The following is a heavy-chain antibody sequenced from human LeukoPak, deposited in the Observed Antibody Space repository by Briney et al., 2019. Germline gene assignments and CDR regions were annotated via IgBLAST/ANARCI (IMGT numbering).Heavy chain of an antibody. CDR2: IKQDESEK. J-gene: IGHJ6*04. CDR1: GFTFSNYW. Sequence: GGSLRLSCAASGFTFSNYWMSWVHQAPGKGLEWVANIKQDESEKHYVDSVKGRFTISRDNAKKSLYLQMNSLRAEDTAVYYCAREAKESSGMDVWGKGTTVTVSS. V-gene: IGHV3-7*03. CDR3: AREAKESSGMDV.